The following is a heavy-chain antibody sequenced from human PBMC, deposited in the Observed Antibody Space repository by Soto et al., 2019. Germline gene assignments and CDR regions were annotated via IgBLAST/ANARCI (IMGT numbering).Heavy chain of an antibody. Sequence: EVQLLESGGGLVQPGGSLRLSRAASGFTFSSYAMSWVRQAPGKGLEWVSAISGSGGSTYYADSVKGRFTISRDNSKNTLYLQMNSLRAEDTAVYYCAKTVMVTTRYFDLWGRGTLVTVSS. CDR3: AKTVMVTTRYFDL. CDR2: ISGSGGST. CDR1: GFTFSSYA. J-gene: IGHJ2*01. D-gene: IGHD4-17*01. V-gene: IGHV3-23*01.